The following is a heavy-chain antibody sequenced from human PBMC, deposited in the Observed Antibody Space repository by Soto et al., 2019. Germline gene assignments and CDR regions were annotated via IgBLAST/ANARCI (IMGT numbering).Heavy chain of an antibody. CDR1: GFSLSTSGVG. CDR2: IYWDDDK. J-gene: IGHJ5*02. V-gene: IGHV2-5*02. CDR3: AHSSLYYDFWSCPSGWFDP. Sequence: QITLKESGPTLVKPTQTLTLTCTFSGFSLSTSGVGVGWIRQPPGKALEWLALIYWDDDKRYSPSLKSRLTITKDTSKNQVVLTMTNMDPVDTATYYCAHSSLYYDFWSCPSGWFDPWGQGTLVTVSS. D-gene: IGHD3-3*01.